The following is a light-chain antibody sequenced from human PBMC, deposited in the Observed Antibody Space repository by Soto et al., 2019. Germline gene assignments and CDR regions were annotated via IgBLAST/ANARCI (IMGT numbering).Light chain of an antibody. V-gene: IGLV2-23*01. J-gene: IGLJ1*01. CDR1: SSDVGSYNL. Sequence: QSALTQPASVSGSPGQSITISCTGTSSDVGSYNLVSWYQQHPGKAPKPMIYEGSKRPSGVSNRFSGSKSGKTASLTISGLQAEDEADYYCCSYAGSSTYVFGTGTKLTVL. CDR3: CSYAGSSTYV. CDR2: EGS.